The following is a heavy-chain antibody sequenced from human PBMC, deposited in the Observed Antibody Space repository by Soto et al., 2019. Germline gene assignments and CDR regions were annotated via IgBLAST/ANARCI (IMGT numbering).Heavy chain of an antibody. J-gene: IGHJ6*02. D-gene: IGHD4-4*01. Sequence: SVKVSCKASGGTFSNYAISWVRQAPGQGLEWMGGITPIFGTTTYAQRLQGRVTITADESSTTAHMELSSLRSEDTAVYYCARVITVTPVGYYGMDVLGQGTTVSVSS. V-gene: IGHV1-69*13. CDR2: ITPIFGTT. CDR1: GGTFSNYA. CDR3: ARVITVTPVGYYGMDV.